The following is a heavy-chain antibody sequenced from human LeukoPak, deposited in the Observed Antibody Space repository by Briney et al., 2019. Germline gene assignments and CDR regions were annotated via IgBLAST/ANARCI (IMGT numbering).Heavy chain of an antibody. Sequence: SETLSLTCTVSGGSISSSTYHWGWIRQPPGKGLEWIGSIYYSGSTYYTPSLKSRVTISVDTSKNQFSLKLSSVTAADTAVYYCARSSTIHGHFDYWGQGTLVTVSS. CDR3: ARSSTIHGHFDY. J-gene: IGHJ4*02. V-gene: IGHV4-39*01. CDR2: IYYSGST. D-gene: IGHD5-18*01. CDR1: GGSISSSTYH.